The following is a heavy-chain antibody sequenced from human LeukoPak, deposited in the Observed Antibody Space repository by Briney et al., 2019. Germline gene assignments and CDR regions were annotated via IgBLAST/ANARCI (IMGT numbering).Heavy chain of an antibody. V-gene: IGHV4-59*01. Sequence: SGTLSLTCTVSGDSISKYYWSWMRQSPEKGLEWIAYIYYGGSINYNPSLKSRVTISLDTSKNQCSLRLTSLTAAETAVYYCARDLRHGGNHYFDPWGPGTLVTVSS. CDR2: IYYGGSI. CDR1: GDSISKYY. CDR3: ARDLRHGGNHYFDP. J-gene: IGHJ5*02. D-gene: IGHD2-15*01.